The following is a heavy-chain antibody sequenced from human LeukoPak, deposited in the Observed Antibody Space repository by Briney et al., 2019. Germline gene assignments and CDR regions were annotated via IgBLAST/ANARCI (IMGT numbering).Heavy chain of an antibody. CDR3: ARVYSNYYMDV. CDR1: GYSISSGYY. V-gene: IGHV4-38-2*01. Sequence: SETLSLTCAVSGYSISSGYYWGWIRQPPGKGLEWIGSIYQSGSTYYNPSLKSRVTISVDTSENQFSLKLNSVTAADTAVYYCARVYSNYYMDVWGKGTTVTVSS. J-gene: IGHJ6*03. CDR2: IYQSGST. D-gene: IGHD6-13*01.